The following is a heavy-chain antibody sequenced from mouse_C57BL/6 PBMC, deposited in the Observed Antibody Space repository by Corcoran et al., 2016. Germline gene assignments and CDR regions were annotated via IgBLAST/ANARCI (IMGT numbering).Heavy chain of an antibody. V-gene: IGHV14-3*01. CDR1: GFNIKNTY. Sequence: EVQLQQSVAELVRPGASVKLSRTASGFNIKNTYMHWVKQRPEQGRGWMGRIDPANGNAKYAPKFQGKATITADTPSNTAYLQRSSLTSEDTASYSGASPHGSSSSRYAEGWGTGTTVTVSS. J-gene: IGHJ1*03. CDR3: ASPHGSSSSRYAEG. D-gene: IGHD1-1*01. CDR2: IDPANGNA.